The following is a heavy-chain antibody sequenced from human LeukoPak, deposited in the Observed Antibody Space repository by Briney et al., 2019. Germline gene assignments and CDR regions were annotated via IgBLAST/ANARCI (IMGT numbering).Heavy chain of an antibody. Sequence: PSETPSLTCTVSGGSISSSSYYWGWIRQPPGKGLEWIGSIYYSGSTYYNPSLKSRVTISVDTSKNQFSLKLSSVTAADTAVYYCARRSGWTPLLYYYMDVWGKGTTVTVSS. D-gene: IGHD6-19*01. V-gene: IGHV4-39*01. J-gene: IGHJ6*03. CDR1: GGSISSSSYY. CDR3: ARRSGWTPLLYYYMDV. CDR2: IYYSGST.